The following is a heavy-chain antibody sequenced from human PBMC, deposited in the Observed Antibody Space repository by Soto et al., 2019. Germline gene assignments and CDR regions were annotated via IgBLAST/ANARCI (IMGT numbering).Heavy chain of an antibody. Sequence: AASVKVSCKASGGTFSSYAISWVRQAPGQGLEWMGGIIPIFGTANYAQKFQGRVTITADESTSTAYMELSSLRSEDTAVYYCARDLSGDGYNDGYWGQGTLVTVSS. CDR1: GGTFSSYA. CDR3: ARDLSGDGYNDGY. J-gene: IGHJ4*02. D-gene: IGHD5-12*01. CDR2: IIPIFGTA. V-gene: IGHV1-69*13.